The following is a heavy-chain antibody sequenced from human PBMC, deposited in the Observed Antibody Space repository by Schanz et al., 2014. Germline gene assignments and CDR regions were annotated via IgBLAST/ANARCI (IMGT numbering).Heavy chain of an antibody. V-gene: IGHV3-NL1*01. CDR2: MFPGGNT. CDR3: VKDDRGDVVVVAANY. CDR1: GLNFDYYG. Sequence: QVQLVESGGGVVQPGRSLRLSCATSGLNFDYYGMNWVRQAPGKGLEWVSIMFPGGNTYYADSVKGRFTISRDNAKNSLYLQMNSLRAEDTAVYYCVKDDRGDVVVVAANYWGQGAQVIVSS. D-gene: IGHD2-15*01. J-gene: IGHJ4*02.